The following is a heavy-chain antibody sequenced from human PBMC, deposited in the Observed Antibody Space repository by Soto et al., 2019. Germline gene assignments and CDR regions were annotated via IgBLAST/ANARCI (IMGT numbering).Heavy chain of an antibody. CDR3: ASGHDAYKVRY. CDR2: LYYTGNT. J-gene: IGHJ4*02. D-gene: IGHD1-1*01. Sequence: WTWIRQVPGKRLEWIGYLYYTGNTYYNPSLKSRPTISIDTSENQFSLKLTSVTAADTAVYFCASGHDAYKVRYWGQGTLVTVSS. V-gene: IGHV4-31*02.